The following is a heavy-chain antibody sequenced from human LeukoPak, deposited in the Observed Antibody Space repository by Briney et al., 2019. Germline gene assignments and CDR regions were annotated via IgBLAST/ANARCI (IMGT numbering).Heavy chain of an antibody. CDR3: ARVSSGWYENWFDP. D-gene: IGHD6-19*01. V-gene: IGHV4-4*07. CDR2: IYTSGST. J-gene: IGHJ5*02. Sequence: SETLSLTCTVSGGSISSYYWSWIRQPAGKGLEWVGRIYTSGSTNYNPSLKSRVTMSVDTSKNQFSLKLSSVTAADTAVYYCARVSSGWYENWFDPWGQGTLVTVSS. CDR1: GGSISSYY.